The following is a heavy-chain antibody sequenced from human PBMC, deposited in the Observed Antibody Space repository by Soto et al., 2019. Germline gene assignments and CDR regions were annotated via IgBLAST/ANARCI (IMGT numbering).Heavy chain of an antibody. J-gene: IGHJ4*02. Sequence: GASVKVSCKASGHPFTSFFIHWVRQAPGQGLEWVGVINPRGGSANYAQKFQGRLTLTRDTSSTTVYLDLSSLKSEDTALYFCVRAPYSFDIWGQGTLVTVSS. V-gene: IGHV1-46*01. CDR3: VRAPYSFDI. CDR1: GHPFTSFF. CDR2: INPRGGSA.